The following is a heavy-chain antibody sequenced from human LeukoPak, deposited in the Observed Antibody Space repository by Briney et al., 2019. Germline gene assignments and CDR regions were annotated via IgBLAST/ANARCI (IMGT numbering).Heavy chain of an antibody. Sequence: SETLSLTCTVSAGSISSHYWSWIRQPPGKGLEWIGYIYYSGSTNYNPSLKSRVTISVDTSKNQFSLKLSSVTAADTAVYYCARVRVHVYGDYSGYFDYCGQGTLVTVSS. CDR2: IYYSGST. D-gene: IGHD4-17*01. V-gene: IGHV4-59*11. J-gene: IGHJ4*02. CDR3: ARVRVHVYGDYSGYFDY. CDR1: AGSISSHY.